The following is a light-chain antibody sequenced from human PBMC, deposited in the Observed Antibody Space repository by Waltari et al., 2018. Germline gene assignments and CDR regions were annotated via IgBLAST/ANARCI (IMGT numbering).Light chain of an antibody. CDR1: QSISSW. Sequence: DIQMTQSPSSLSASVGDTVTITCRASQSISSWLDWFQQKPGKAPKVLIYKASSLQSGVPSRFSGRGSGTDFTLTISSLQPEDFATYYCLQYNSSPWTFGQGTKVEI. V-gene: IGKV1-5*03. J-gene: IGKJ1*01. CDR3: LQYNSSPWT. CDR2: KAS.